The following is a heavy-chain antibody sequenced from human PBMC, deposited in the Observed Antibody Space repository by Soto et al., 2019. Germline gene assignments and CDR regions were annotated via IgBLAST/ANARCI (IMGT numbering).Heavy chain of an antibody. CDR2: IIPIFGTA. CDR1: GGTFSSYA. D-gene: IGHD2-15*01. Sequence: QVQLVQSGAEVKKPGSSVKVSCKASGGTFSSYAISWVRQAPGQGLEWIGGIIPIFGTANYAQKFQGRVTITADKSTSTAYMELSSLRSEDTAVYYCASGSLGYCSGGSCYGQGPYGMDVWGQGTTVTVSS. J-gene: IGHJ6*02. V-gene: IGHV1-69*06. CDR3: ASGSLGYCSGGSCYGQGPYGMDV.